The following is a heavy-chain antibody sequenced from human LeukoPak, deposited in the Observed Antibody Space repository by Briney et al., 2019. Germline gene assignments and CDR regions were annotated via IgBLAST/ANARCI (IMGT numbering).Heavy chain of an antibody. D-gene: IGHD5-12*01. Sequence: PSETLSLTCTVSGGSISSYYWSWIRQPPGKGLEWIGYIYYRGSTNYNPSLKSRVTISVDTSKNQFSLKLSSVTAADTAVYYCARRYEDAFDIWGQGTMVTVSS. V-gene: IGHV4-59*01. CDR2: IYYRGST. CDR1: GGSISSYY. CDR3: ARRYEDAFDI. J-gene: IGHJ3*02.